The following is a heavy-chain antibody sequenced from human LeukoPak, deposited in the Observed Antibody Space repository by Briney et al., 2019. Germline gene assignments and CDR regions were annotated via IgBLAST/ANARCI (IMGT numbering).Heavy chain of an antibody. J-gene: IGHJ4*02. V-gene: IGHV3-23*01. CDR1: GFTFSSYA. CDR2: TSGSGGST. D-gene: IGHD3-22*01. CDR3: AKTGHYYDSSGYYSRFDY. Sequence: GGSLRLSCAASGFTFSSYAMGWVRQAPGKGLEWVSATSGSGGSTYYADSVKGRFTISRDNSKNTLYLQMNSLRAEDTAVYYCAKTGHYYDSSGYYSRFDYWGQGTLVTVSS.